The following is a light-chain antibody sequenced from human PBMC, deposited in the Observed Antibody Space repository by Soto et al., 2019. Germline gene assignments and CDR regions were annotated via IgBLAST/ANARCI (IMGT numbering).Light chain of an antibody. Sequence: QTVVTQEPSLNVSPGGTVLLTCGSSTGAVTSGHYPYWFQQKPGQAPCTLIYETNKKLSWTAARFSGSLLGGKAALTLSGAQHEDEDEYYCLVSYSDSRVFGGGTKLTVL. CDR2: ETN. J-gene: IGLJ2*01. CDR3: LVSYSDSRV. CDR1: TGAVTSGHY. V-gene: IGLV7-46*01.